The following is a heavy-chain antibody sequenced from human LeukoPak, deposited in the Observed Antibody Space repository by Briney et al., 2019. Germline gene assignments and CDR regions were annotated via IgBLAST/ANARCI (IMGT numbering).Heavy chain of an antibody. J-gene: IGHJ5*02. V-gene: IGHV3-30-3*01. CDR3: ARAQQLAHWFDP. CDR1: GSTFSSYA. D-gene: IGHD6-13*01. CDR2: ISYDGSNK. Sequence: PGGSLRLSCAASGSTFSSYAMHWVRQAPGKGLEWVAVISYDGSNKYYADSVKGRFTISRDNSKNTLYLQMNSLRADDTAVYYCARAQQLAHWFDPWGQGTLVTVSS.